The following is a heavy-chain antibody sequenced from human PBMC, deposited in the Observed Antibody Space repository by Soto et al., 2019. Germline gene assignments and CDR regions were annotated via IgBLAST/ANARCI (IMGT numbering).Heavy chain of an antibody. CDR1: TYSISSGYY. D-gene: IGHD2-8*02. V-gene: IGHV4-38-2*01. CDR3: ARGTVVDTVPFDY. J-gene: IGHJ4*02. Sequence: SETLSLTCAVSTYSISSGYYWGWIRQPPGKGLEWIGSIYHSGSTYYNPSLKSRVTISVDTSKNQFSLKLSSVNAADTAVYYCARGTVVDTVPFDYWGQGALVTV. CDR2: IYHSGST.